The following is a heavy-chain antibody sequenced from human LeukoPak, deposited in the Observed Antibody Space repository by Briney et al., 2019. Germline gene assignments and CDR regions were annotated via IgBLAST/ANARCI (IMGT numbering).Heavy chain of an antibody. D-gene: IGHD1-7*01. CDR2: ISGSGGST. CDR1: GFTFSSYA. V-gene: IGHV3-23*01. Sequence: GGSLRLSCAASGFTFSSYAMSWVRQAPGKGLEWVSAISGSGGSTYYADSVKGRFTISRDNSKNTLYLQMNSLRSDDTAVYYCARDNWNYVDYYDYWGQGTLVTVSS. J-gene: IGHJ4*02. CDR3: ARDNWNYVDYYDY.